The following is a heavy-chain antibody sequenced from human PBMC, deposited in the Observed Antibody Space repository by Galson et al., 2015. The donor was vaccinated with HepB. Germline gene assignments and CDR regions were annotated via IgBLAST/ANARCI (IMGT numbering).Heavy chain of an antibody. V-gene: IGHV2-70*11. J-gene: IGHJ4*02. CDR1: GFSLSTSGMC. CDR2: IDWDDDT. CDR3: ARSSYGSGCYDD. Sequence: ALVKPTQTLTLTCTFSGFSLSTSGMCVSWIRQPPGKALEWLARIDWDDDTYYSTSLKTRLTISMDTSKSQVVLTLTNMDPVDTATYYCARSSYGSGCYDDWGQGTLVTVSS. D-gene: IGHD3-10*01.